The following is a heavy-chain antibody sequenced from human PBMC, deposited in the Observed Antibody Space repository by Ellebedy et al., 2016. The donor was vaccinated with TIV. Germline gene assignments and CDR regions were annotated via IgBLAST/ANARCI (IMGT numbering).Heavy chain of an antibody. CDR1: GFTFSTYG. CDR3: TRGVVVTTSYSQY. J-gene: IGHJ1*01. Sequence: GESLKISCAASGFTFSTYGMHWVRQAPGKGLEWVAVISYDGRNEYYADSVRGRFTTSRDNSNNTLYLHMNSLRAEDTALYYCTRGVVVTTSYSQYWGQGTLVTVSS. V-gene: IGHV3-30*03. D-gene: IGHD2-21*02. CDR2: ISYDGRNE.